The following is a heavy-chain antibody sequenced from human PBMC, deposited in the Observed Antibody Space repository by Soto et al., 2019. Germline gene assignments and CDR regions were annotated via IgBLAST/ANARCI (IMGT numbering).Heavy chain of an antibody. D-gene: IGHD6-19*01. Sequence: QLQLQESGPGLVKPSETLSLTCTVSGASISSSNYYWGWIRQPPGRGLEWIGSISYSGSTYYNPSLKTRVTISVDTSQHQFSLKLNSATAADTAVYYCARHKPNSSGWYYYGMDVWGQGTTVTVSS. CDR1: GASISSSNYY. CDR3: ARHKPNSSGWYYYGMDV. CDR2: ISYSGST. V-gene: IGHV4-39*01. J-gene: IGHJ6*02.